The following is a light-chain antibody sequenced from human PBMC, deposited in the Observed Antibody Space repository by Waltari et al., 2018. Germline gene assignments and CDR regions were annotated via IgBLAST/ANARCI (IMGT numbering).Light chain of an antibody. CDR3: GSRDSSVSGKIRYV. Sequence: SSELTQDPAVSVALGETVRITCQGDSLRSQYVNWYQQKAGQARVVVIYMKTNRPSGIPGRLWASTAEEAASLAITRVQATDAAEDYGGSRDSSVSGKIRYVFGTGTKVTIL. V-gene: IGLV3-19*01. CDR2: MKT. J-gene: IGLJ1*01. CDR1: SLRSQY.